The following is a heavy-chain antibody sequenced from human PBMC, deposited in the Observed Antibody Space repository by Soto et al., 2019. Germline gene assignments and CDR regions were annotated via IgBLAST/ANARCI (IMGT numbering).Heavy chain of an antibody. V-gene: IGHV3-30-3*01. CDR2: ISYDGSDI. CDR1: GFTLGNFA. D-gene: IGHD2-15*01. Sequence: QVQLVESGGGVVQPGRSLRLSCVGSGFTLGNFATHWVRQAPGKGLEWVAVISYDGSDIKYADSVKGRFTISRDNSKNTVDLQMNSLRTEDTAVFYCARRPDSTVVSHHYSMDVWGQGTTVSVSS. CDR3: ARRPDSTVVSHHYSMDV. J-gene: IGHJ6*02.